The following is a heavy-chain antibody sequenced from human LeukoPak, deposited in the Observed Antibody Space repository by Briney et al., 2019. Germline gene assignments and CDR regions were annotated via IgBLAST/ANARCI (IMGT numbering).Heavy chain of an antibody. CDR1: GFTFSSYA. V-gene: IGHV3-23*01. CDR3: ARGRRWLQEEPDAFDI. CDR2: ISGSGGST. J-gene: IGHJ3*02. Sequence: GGSLRLSCAASGFTFSSYAMSWVRQAPGKGLEWVSAISGSGGSTYYADSVKGRFTISRDNSKNTLYLQMNSLRAEDTAVYYCARGRRWLQEEPDAFDIWGQGTMVTVSS. D-gene: IGHD5-24*01.